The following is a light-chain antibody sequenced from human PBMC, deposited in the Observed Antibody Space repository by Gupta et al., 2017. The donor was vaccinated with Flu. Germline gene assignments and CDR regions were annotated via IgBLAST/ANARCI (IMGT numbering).Light chain of an antibody. V-gene: IGKV3-20*01. CDR1: QSTSSSY. CDR3: QQFSSSSGLT. J-gene: IGKJ5*01. CDR2: GAS. Sequence: IVFTQPPGTLYLSPGERATLSYRASQSTSSSYSAWYQQNPAQAPRLLIYGASNRATAIPERFSGSGSWTDFTLTISRLKPEDFAMYYCQQFSSSSGLTFGQGTRVEIK.